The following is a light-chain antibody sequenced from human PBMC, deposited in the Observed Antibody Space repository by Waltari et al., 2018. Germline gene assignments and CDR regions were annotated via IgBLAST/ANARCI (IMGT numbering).Light chain of an antibody. CDR3: QHYNNLPLT. CDR2: GAS. Sequence: EIVMTQSPATLSVSPGEGAPLSCRASQRISNKLAWYQQKPGQAPRLLIFGASTRATGVPARFSGSGSGTEFTLSISSLQSEDFAVYFCQHYNNLPLTFGGGTRVEI. CDR1: QRISNK. V-gene: IGKV3-15*01. J-gene: IGKJ4*01.